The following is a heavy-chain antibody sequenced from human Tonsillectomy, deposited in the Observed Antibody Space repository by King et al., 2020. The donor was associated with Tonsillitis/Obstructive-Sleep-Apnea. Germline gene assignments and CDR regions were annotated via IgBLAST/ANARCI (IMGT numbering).Heavy chain of an antibody. CDR3: ARDLKGFDLNY. V-gene: IGHV1-2*02. CDR1: GYTFTGYY. Sequence: VQLVESGAEVKKPGASVKVSCTASGYTFTGYYMHWVRQAPGQGLEWMGWINPNIGDTKFAKKFQGRVTMTRDTSISTAYMELSRLRSDDTAVYYCARDLKGFDLNYWGQGTLVTVSS. J-gene: IGHJ4*02. D-gene: IGHD3-9*01. CDR2: INPNIGDT.